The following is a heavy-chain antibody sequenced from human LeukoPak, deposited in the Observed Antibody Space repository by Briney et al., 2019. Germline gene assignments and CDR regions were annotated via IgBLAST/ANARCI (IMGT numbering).Heavy chain of an antibody. CDR2: INSDGSST. D-gene: IGHD2-21*01. CDR3: ASKVYCGGDCYSGVDY. J-gene: IGHJ4*02. Sequence: GGPLRLSCAASGFTFSSYWMHWVRQAPGKGLVWVSRINSDGSSTSYADSVKGRFTISRDNAKNTLYLQMNSLRAEDTAVYYCASKVYCGGDCYSGVDYWGQGTLVTVSS. V-gene: IGHV3-74*01. CDR1: GFTFSSYW.